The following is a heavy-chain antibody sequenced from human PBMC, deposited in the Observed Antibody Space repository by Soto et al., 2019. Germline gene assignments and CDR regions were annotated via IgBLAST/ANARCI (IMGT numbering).Heavy chain of an antibody. CDR2: INPDNGDT. CDR3: TRDRSGANLQY. Sequence: QVQLLQSGAEVREPGASVKVSCKPSGATFSGNFFHWVRQAPGQGLEWMGWINPDNGDTNYAQKFHDRVTMTRDTSISTAYMDLSRLRSDDTAVYFCTRDRSGANLQYWGQGTLVTVSS. CDR1: GATFSGNF. V-gene: IGHV1-2*02. D-gene: IGHD3-10*01. J-gene: IGHJ4*02.